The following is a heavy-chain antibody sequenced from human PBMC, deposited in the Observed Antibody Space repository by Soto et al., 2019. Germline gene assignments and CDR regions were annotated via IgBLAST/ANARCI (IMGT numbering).Heavy chain of an antibody. CDR3: ARGYYYGSGSYYLAYYYDGMDV. Sequence: PSETLSLTCTVSGGSISSYYWSWIRQPAGKGLEWIGRIYTSGSTNYNPSLKSRVTMSVDTSKNQFSLKLSSVTAADTAVYYCARGYYYGSGSYYLAYYYDGMDVWGQGTTVTVS. CDR2: IYTSGST. V-gene: IGHV4-4*07. J-gene: IGHJ6*02. CDR1: GGSISSYY. D-gene: IGHD3-10*01.